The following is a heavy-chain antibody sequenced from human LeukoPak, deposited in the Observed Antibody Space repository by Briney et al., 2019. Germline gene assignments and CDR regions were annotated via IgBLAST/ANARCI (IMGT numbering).Heavy chain of an antibody. CDR1: GFTFSGSA. CDR2: IRSKANSYAT. V-gene: IGHV3-73*01. J-gene: IGHJ6*03. Sequence: PGGSLKLSCAASGFTFSGSAMHWVRQASGKGLEGVGRIRSKANSYATAYAASVKGRFTISRDDSKNTAYLQMNSLKTEDTAVYYCTRHFPGIGDFWSGYYEYYYMDVWGKGTTVTVS. D-gene: IGHD3-3*01. CDR3: TRHFPGIGDFWSGYYEYYYMDV.